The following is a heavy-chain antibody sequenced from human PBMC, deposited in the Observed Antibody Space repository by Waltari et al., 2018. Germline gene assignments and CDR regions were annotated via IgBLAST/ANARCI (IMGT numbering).Heavy chain of an antibody. V-gene: IGHV1-69*02. J-gene: IGHJ6*02. Sequence: FQLGQARAEVKKPGSWVKVACKASGGTFSSYTISWGRQAAGQGLEWMGRIFPILCIANFAPKFQGRVTLTAYKSPRPAYMELSSLRPEDTAVYYFARFPWATYSSIWHADYDLWGQGTPVTVSS. CDR3: ARFPWATYSSIWHADYDL. CDR2: IFPILCIA. D-gene: IGHD6-13*01. CDR1: GGTFSSYT.